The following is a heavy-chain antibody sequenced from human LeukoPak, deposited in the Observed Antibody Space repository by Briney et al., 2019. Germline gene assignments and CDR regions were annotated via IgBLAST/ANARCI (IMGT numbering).Heavy chain of an antibody. J-gene: IGHJ3*02. D-gene: IGHD2-2*01. CDR1: GFTVSSNY. Sequence: GGSLTLSCAASGFTVSSNYMSWVRQAPGKGLEWISSTTSSGSHIYYADSVRGRFTIFRDNADNSLYLQMNSPRAEDTAVYYCARFETCSRTSCDDAFDIWGQGTVVTVSS. CDR3: ARFETCSRTSCDDAFDI. CDR2: TTSSGSHI. V-gene: IGHV3-21*01.